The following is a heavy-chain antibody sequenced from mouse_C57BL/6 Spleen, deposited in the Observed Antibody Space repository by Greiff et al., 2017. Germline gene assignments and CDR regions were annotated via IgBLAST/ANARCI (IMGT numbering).Heavy chain of an antibody. J-gene: IGHJ4*01. Sequence: QVQLQQSGAELARPGASVKMSCKASGYTFTSYTMHWVKQRPGQGLEWIGYINPSSGYTKYNQKFKDKATLTADNSSSTAYMQLSSLTSEDSAVYYCARVVATDYYAMDYWGQGTSVTVSS. CDR3: ARVVATDYYAMDY. CDR2: INPSSGYT. V-gene: IGHV1-4*01. D-gene: IGHD1-1*01. CDR1: GYTFTSYT.